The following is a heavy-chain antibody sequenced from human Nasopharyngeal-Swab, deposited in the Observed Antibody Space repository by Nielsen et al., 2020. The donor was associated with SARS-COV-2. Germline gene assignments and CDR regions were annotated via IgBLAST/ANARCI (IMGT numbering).Heavy chain of an antibody. CDR2: ISSSSSYT. Sequence: GESLKISCAASGFTFSDYYMSWIRQAPGKGLEWVSYISSSSSYTNYADSVKGRFTISRDNAKNSLYLQMNSLRAEDTAVYYCARDRAMQWLVNDAFDIWGQGTMVTVSS. J-gene: IGHJ3*02. V-gene: IGHV3-11*06. D-gene: IGHD6-19*01. CDR3: ARDRAMQWLVNDAFDI. CDR1: GFTFSDYY.